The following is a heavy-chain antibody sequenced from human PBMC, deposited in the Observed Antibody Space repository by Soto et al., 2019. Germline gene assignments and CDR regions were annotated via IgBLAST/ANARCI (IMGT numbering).Heavy chain of an antibody. V-gene: IGHV3-23*01. J-gene: IGHJ6*02. D-gene: IGHD3-10*01. Sequence: EVQLLESGGGLVQPGGSLRLSCAASGFTFSSYAMSWVRQAPGKGLEWVSAISGSGGSTYYADSVKGRFTISRDNSKNTLYLQMNSLRAEDTAVYYCAKGRESLNYYYYYGMDVWGQVTTVTVSS. CDR1: GFTFSSYA. CDR2: ISGSGGST. CDR3: AKGRESLNYYYYYGMDV.